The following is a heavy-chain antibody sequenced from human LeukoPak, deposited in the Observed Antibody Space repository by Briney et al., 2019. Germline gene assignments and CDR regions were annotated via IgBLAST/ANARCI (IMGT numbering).Heavy chain of an antibody. CDR2: INPNSGGT. V-gene: IGHV1-2*02. CDR1: GYTFTGYY. J-gene: IGHJ6*03. CDR3: ARGQEGDLRSPSSGWYLPNWYYYYYMDV. D-gene: IGHD6-19*01. Sequence: GASVKVSCKASGYTFTGYYMHWVRQAPGQGLEWMGWINPNSGGTNYAQKFQGRVTMTRDTSISTAYMELSRLRSDDTAVYYCARGQEGDLRSPSSGWYLPNWYYYYYMDVWGKGTTVTVSS.